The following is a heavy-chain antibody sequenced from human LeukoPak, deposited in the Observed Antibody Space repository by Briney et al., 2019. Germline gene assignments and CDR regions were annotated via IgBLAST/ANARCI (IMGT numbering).Heavy chain of an antibody. CDR3: AKRGDGTSWPGFDY. Sequence: GGSLRLSCAASGFTFSSYAMNWVRQAPGKGLEWVSAISGGSDTIYYADSVKGRFTISRDNSETTLYLHINSTRAEDTAVYYCAKRGDGTSWPGFDYWGQGTLATVSS. D-gene: IGHD6-13*01. J-gene: IGHJ4*02. CDR2: ISGGSDTI. V-gene: IGHV3-23*01. CDR1: GFTFSSYA.